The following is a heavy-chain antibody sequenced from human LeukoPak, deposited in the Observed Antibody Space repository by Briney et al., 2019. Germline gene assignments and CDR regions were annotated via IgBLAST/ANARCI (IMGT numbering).Heavy chain of an antibody. Sequence: GGSLRLSCAASGFTFSSYAMSWVRQAPGKGLEWVSAISGSGGSTYYADSVKGRFTISRDNSKNTLYLQINSLRAEDTAVYYCAKDLIQTIVGATIDDYWGQGTLVT. CDR3: AKDLIQTIVGATIDDY. D-gene: IGHD1-26*01. J-gene: IGHJ4*02. V-gene: IGHV3-23*01. CDR1: GFTFSSYA. CDR2: ISGSGGST.